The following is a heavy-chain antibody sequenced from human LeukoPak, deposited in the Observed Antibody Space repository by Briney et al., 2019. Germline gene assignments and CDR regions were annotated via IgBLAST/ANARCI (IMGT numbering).Heavy chain of an antibody. J-gene: IGHJ5*02. V-gene: IGHV4-31*03. Sequence: SETLSLTCTVSGGSISSGGYYWSWIRQHPGKGLEWIGYIYYSGSTYYNPSLKSRVTISVDTSKNQFSLNLSSVTAADTALYYCARMSGGSWFDPWGQGTLVTVSS. D-gene: IGHD1-26*01. CDR3: ARMSGGSWFDP. CDR2: IYYSGST. CDR1: GGSISSGGYY.